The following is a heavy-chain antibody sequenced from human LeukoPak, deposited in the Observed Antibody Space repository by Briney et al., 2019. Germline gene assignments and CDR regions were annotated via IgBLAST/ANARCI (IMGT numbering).Heavy chain of an antibody. CDR2: FDPEDGET. D-gene: IGHD1-26*01. J-gene: IGHJ4*02. V-gene: IGHV1-24*01. CDR3: ATVGATGSYFDY. Sequence: ASVKVSCKASGYTFTSYYMHWVRQAPGKGLEWMGGFDPEDGETIYAQKFQGRVTMTEDTSTDTAYMELSSLRSEDTAVYYCATVGATGSYFDYWGQGTLVTVSS. CDR1: GYTFTSYY.